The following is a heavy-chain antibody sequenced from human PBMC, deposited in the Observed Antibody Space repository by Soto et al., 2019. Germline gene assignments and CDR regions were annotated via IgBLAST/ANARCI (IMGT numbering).Heavy chain of an antibody. J-gene: IGHJ4*02. CDR2: ISGSGGST. CDR1: GFTFSSYA. CDR3: AKFRLRFLEWSFDY. D-gene: IGHD3-3*01. Sequence: GGSLRLSCAASGFTFSSYAMSWVRQAPGKGLEWVSAISGSGGSTYYADSVKGRFTISRDNSKNTLYLQMNSLRAEDTAVYYCAKFRLRFLEWSFDYWAREPWSPSPQ. V-gene: IGHV3-23*01.